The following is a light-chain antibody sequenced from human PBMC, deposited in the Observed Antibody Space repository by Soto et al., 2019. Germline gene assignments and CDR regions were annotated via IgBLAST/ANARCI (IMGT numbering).Light chain of an antibody. V-gene: IGKV3-20*01. J-gene: IGKJ1*01. CDR3: QQYGSSPET. Sequence: DIVLTQSPGTLSLSPGERATLSCRASQSVSSAYLAWYQQKPGQAPRLLIYDVSSRATGIPDRFSGSGSGTVFTLTVSRLEPEDFAVYYCQQYGSSPETFGQGTKVDIK. CDR2: DVS. CDR1: QSVSSAY.